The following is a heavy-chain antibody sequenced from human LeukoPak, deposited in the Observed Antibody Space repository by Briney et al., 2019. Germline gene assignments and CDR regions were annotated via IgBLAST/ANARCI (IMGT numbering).Heavy chain of an antibody. CDR3: ARRASSWEYFDY. V-gene: IGHV5-51*01. D-gene: IGHD6-13*01. J-gene: IGHJ4*02. CDR2: IYPGDSDT. Sequence: GESLQISCEGSGYIFTSDWIGWVRQLPGKGLEWMGNIYPGDSDTTDSPSFQGQVAISADKSINSAYLQCTSLKASDTAIYYCARRASSWEYFDYWGQGTLVIVSS. CDR1: GYIFTSDW.